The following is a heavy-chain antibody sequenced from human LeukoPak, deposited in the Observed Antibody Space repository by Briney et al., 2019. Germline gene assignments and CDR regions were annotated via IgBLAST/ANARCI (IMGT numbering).Heavy chain of an antibody. CDR3: ARVGTHYDDLYWYFDL. Sequence: PGGSLRLSCAASGFTFSSYWMHWVRHAPGQGLVWVSRINSDGSNTRYADSVKGRFTISRDNAKNTLYLQMNSLRAEDTAVYYCARVGTHYDDLYWYFDLWGRGTLVTVSS. J-gene: IGHJ2*01. D-gene: IGHD4-17*01. V-gene: IGHV3-74*01. CDR1: GFTFSSYW. CDR2: INSDGSNT.